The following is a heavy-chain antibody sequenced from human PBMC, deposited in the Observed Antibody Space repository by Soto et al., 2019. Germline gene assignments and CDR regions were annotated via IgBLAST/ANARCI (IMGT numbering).Heavy chain of an antibody. J-gene: IGHJ4*02. CDR1: GGSISSSSYY. D-gene: IGHD1-26*01. Sequence: QLQLQESGPGLVKPSETLSLTCTVSGGSISSSSYYWGWIRQPPGKGLEWIGSIYYSGSTYYNPSLNRRVPISVDTSKNQFSLKLRSVTAADTAVYYCARPSGSYLYYFDYWGQGTLVTVSS. V-gene: IGHV4-39*01. CDR2: IYYSGST. CDR3: ARPSGSYLYYFDY.